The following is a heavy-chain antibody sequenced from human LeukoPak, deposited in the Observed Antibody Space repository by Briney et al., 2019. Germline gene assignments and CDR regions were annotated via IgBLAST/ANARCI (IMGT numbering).Heavy chain of an antibody. J-gene: IGHJ4*02. CDR1: GGSFSGSY. Sequence: KPSETLSLTCAVYGGSFSGSYWSWIRQPPGKGLECIGEINHSESANYNQCLKSRVTISADTSKNQFSLKLSSVTAADTAVYYCARRTDGWLQLFWGQGTLVTVAS. CDR2: INHSESA. CDR3: ARRTDGWLQLF. V-gene: IGHV4-34*01. D-gene: IGHD5-18*01.